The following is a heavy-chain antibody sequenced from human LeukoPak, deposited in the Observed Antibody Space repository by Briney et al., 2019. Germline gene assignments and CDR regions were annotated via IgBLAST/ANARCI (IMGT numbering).Heavy chain of an antibody. Sequence: GGSLRLSCAASGFTFSSYWMNWVRQAPGKGLEWVANIKQDGSEKYYVDSVKGRFTISRDNAKNSLYLQMNSLRAEDTAVYYCATDRGWRTSGYYLYYFEYWGQGTLVTYSS. V-gene: IGHV3-7*03. J-gene: IGHJ4*02. CDR3: ATDRGWRTSGYYLYYFEY. D-gene: IGHD3-3*01. CDR1: GFTFSSYW. CDR2: IKQDGSEK.